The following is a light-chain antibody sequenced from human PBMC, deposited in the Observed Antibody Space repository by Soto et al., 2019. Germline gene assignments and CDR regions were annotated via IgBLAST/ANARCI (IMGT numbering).Light chain of an antibody. J-gene: IGKJ3*01. Sequence: DIQMTQSPSSLSASVGDRVTITCRASQGISNHLAWYQQKPGKVPKLLIYAASTLQSGVPSRFSGSGSGTDFTLTISSLQSEDVATYYCQKYNSAPCTFGPGTKVDIK. CDR3: QKYNSAPCT. V-gene: IGKV1-27*01. CDR2: AAS. CDR1: QGISNH.